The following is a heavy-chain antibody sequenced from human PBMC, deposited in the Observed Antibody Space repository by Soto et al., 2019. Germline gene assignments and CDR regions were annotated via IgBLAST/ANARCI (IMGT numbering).Heavy chain of an antibody. V-gene: IGHV3-9*01. CDR3: ATSSRKHCRGDTCFENWFDP. CDR1: GFSFDNVA. J-gene: IGHJ5*02. Sequence: EVQLVESGGGWIQPGRSLKVTCAASGFSFDNVAMHWVRQAPGKGLEWVAGISWSSHETGYADSVKGRFTISRDNAKNSLYLQMTSLRSEDSAVYYCATSSRKHCRGDTCFENWFDPWGQGTRVTVSS. CDR2: ISWSSHET. D-gene: IGHD2-21*02.